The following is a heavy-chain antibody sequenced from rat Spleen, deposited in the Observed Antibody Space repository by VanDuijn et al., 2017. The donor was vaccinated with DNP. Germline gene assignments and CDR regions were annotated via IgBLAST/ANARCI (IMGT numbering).Heavy chain of an antibody. D-gene: IGHD1-6*01. V-gene: IGHV5-29*01. CDR3: ARHDYYGLLRAPYNWFAY. J-gene: IGHJ3*01. Sequence: EVQLVESDGGLVQPGRSLKLSCAASGFTFSDYYMAWVRQAPTKGLEWVATISYDGSSTYYRDSVKGRFTISRDNAKSTLYLQMDSLRSEDTATYYCARHDYYGLLRAPYNWFAYWGQGTLVTVSS. CDR2: ISYDGSST. CDR1: GFTFSDYY.